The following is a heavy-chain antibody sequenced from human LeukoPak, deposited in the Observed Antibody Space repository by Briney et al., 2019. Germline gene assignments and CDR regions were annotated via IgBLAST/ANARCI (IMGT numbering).Heavy chain of an antibody. Sequence: PSETLSLTCTVSGYSISSAYYWDWIRQPPGKGLEWIGSIYHSGSTYYNPSLKSRVTISVDTSKNQFSLKLSSVTAADTAVYYCARVDSSGYYYFDFWGQGTLVTVSS. CDR1: GYSISSAYY. D-gene: IGHD6-19*01. CDR2: IYHSGST. CDR3: ARVDSSGYYYFDF. J-gene: IGHJ4*02. V-gene: IGHV4-38-2*02.